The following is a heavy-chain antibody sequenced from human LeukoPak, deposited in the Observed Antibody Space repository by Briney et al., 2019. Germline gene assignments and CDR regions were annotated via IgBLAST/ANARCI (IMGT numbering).Heavy chain of an antibody. CDR1: GFTFSSYG. J-gene: IGHJ6*02. CDR2: ISYDGSNK. Sequence: GGSLRLSCAASGFTFSSYGMHWVRQAPGKGLEWVAVISYDGSNKYYADSVKGRFTISRDNSKNTLYLQMNSLRAEDTAVYYCAKDGGYYDFWSGSHYYYYYGMDVWGQGTTVTDSS. D-gene: IGHD3-3*01. CDR3: AKDGGYYDFWSGSHYYYYYGMDV. V-gene: IGHV3-30*18.